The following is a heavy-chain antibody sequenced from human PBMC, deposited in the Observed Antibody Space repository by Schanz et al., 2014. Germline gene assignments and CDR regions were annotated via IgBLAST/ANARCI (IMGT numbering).Heavy chain of an antibody. CDR1: GFTVSSNH. CDR3: AKARRKSNCSGGRCFHYSYYGMDV. D-gene: IGHD2-15*01. J-gene: IGHJ6*02. CDR2: ISASGGST. V-gene: IGHV3-23*04. Sequence: EGQLAESGGGLVQPGGSLRLSCVVSGFTVSSNHMSWVRQAPGKGLEWVSTISASGGSTYYADSVKGRFTISRDNSKNILYLQMNSLRAEDTAVYYCAKARRKSNCSGGRCFHYSYYGMDVWGQGTTVTVSS.